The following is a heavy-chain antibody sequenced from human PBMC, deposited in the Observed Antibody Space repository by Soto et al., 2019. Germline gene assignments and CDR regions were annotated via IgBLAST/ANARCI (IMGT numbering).Heavy chain of an antibody. CDR2: IYYSGST. Sequence: QVQLQESGPGLVKPSQTLSLTCTVSGGSISSGDYYWSWIRQPPGKGLEWIGYIYYSGSTYYNPSLKSRVTISVDTSKNQFSLKLSSVTAADTAVYYCARAEGVRMNTAGSSYYYYGMDVWGQGTTVTVSS. CDR3: ARAEGVRMNTAGSSYYYYGMDV. J-gene: IGHJ6*02. D-gene: IGHD3-10*01. V-gene: IGHV4-30-4*01. CDR1: GGSISSGDYY.